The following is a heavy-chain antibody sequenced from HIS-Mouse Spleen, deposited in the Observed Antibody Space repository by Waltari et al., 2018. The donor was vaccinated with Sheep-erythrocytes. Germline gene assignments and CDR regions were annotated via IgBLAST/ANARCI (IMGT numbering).Heavy chain of an antibody. Sequence: QLQLQESGPGLVKPSETLSLTCTVSGGSISSSSYYWGWIRQPPGKGLEWIGSSYYSGGPYTTPSLKSRVTISVDTSKNQFSLKLSSVTAADTAVYYCAREVGEDYYYYYGMDVWGQVTTVTVSS. CDR1: GGSISSSSYY. CDR2: SYYSGGP. D-gene: IGHD3-10*01. CDR3: AREVGEDYYYYYGMDV. V-gene: IGHV4-39*07. J-gene: IGHJ6*02.